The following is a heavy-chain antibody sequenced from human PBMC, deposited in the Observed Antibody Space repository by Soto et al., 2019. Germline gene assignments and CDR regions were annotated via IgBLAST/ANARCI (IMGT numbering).Heavy chain of an antibody. J-gene: IGHJ4*02. CDR3: ARLVYDTRLNYMYFDF. CDR2: IFHDGTA. Sequence: SETLSLTCAVSGVSISSGNWWTWVRQTPQRGLEYIGEIFHDGTANYYPSFERRVAISVGTSKNQFSLKLTSVTAADTAIYFCARLVYDTRLNYMYFDFWGQGALVTVSS. CDR1: GVSISSGNW. D-gene: IGHD2-8*01. V-gene: IGHV4-4*02.